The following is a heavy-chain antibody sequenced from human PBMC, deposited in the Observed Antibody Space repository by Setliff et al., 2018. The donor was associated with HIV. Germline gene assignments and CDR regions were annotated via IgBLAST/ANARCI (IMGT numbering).Heavy chain of an antibody. Sequence: ASVKVSCKASGYTFTSYAMHWVRQAPGQRLEWMGWIHAGNGDAKYSQNFQGRVTITRDTSASTAYMELSSLRSEDTAVYYCATLLSYSSAWHYWGQGTLVTVSS. CDR2: IHAGNGDA. D-gene: IGHD6-25*01. CDR1: GYTFTSYA. CDR3: ATLLSYSSAWHY. V-gene: IGHV1-3*01. J-gene: IGHJ4*02.